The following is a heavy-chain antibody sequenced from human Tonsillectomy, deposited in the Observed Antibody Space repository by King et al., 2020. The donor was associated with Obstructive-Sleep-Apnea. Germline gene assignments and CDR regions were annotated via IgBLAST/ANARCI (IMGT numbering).Heavy chain of an antibody. Sequence: VQLVESGGGLVQPGDSLRLSCTASGFTLSTYPMNWVRQAPGKGRELLSYISSSSDKLYYADSVKGRFTIARDNAKNSLYLQMNSLRAEDTAVYYCAKDDRSGWYSDYWGQGTLVTVSS. D-gene: IGHD6-19*01. CDR2: ISSSSDKL. CDR1: GFTLSTYP. J-gene: IGHJ4*02. V-gene: IGHV3-48*04. CDR3: AKDDRSGWYSDY.